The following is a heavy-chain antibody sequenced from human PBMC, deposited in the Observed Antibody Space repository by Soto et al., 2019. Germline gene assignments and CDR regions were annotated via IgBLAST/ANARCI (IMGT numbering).Heavy chain of an antibody. V-gene: IGHV1-8*01. Sequence: ASVKVSCKASGYTFTSYDINWVRQATGQGLEWMGWMNPNSGNTGYAQKFQGRVTMTRNTSISTAYMELSSLRSEDTAVYYCARAQTNYDFWSGPMYYFDYWGQGTLVTVSS. CDR3: ARAQTNYDFWSGPMYYFDY. D-gene: IGHD3-3*01. CDR2: MNPNSGNT. J-gene: IGHJ4*02. CDR1: GYTFTSYD.